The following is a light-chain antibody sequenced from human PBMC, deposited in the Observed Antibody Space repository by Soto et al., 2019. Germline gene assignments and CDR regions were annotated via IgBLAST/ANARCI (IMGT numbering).Light chain of an antibody. CDR1: SSDIGAYNY. CDR2: DVT. J-gene: IGLJ3*02. CDR3: LSFTCSSTFWV. Sequence: QSALTQPASVSGSPGQSITISCAGSSSDIGAYNYVSWYQHHPGKAPKLMIYDVTNRPAGVSDRFSGSKSGNTASLTISGCQGEDEADYYCLSFTCSSTFWVFGGETKLTVL. V-gene: IGLV2-14*03.